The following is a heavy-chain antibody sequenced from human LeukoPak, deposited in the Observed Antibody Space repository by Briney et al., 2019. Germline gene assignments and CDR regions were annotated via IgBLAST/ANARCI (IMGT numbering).Heavy chain of an antibody. Sequence: GAPVKVSCKASGYTFTGYYMHWVRQAPGQGLEWMGWINPNSGGTNYAQKFQGRVTMTRDTSIITTYMELSRLTSDDTAVYYCARGQGLVGPTSDYYYMDVWGKGTTVTVSS. J-gene: IGHJ6*03. CDR1: GYTFTGYY. CDR3: ARGQGLVGPTSDYYYMDV. D-gene: IGHD1-26*01. V-gene: IGHV1-2*02. CDR2: INPNSGGT.